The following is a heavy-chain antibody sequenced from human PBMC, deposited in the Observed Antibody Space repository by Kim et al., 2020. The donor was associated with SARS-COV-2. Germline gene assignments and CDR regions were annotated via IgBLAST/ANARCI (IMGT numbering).Heavy chain of an antibody. CDR2: ISGSGGST. J-gene: IGHJ4*02. D-gene: IGHD3-9*01. CDR1: GFTFSSYA. CDR3: AKELDYDILTGPGLCDY. V-gene: IGHV3-23*01. Sequence: GGSLRLSCAASGFTFSSYAMSWVRQAPGKGLEWVSAISGSGGSTYYADSVKGRFTISRDNSKNTLYLQMNSLRAEDTAVYYCAKELDYDILTGPGLCDYWGQGTLVTVSS.